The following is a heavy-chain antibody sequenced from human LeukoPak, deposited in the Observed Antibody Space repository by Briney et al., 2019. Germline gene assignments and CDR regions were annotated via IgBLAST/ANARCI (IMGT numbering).Heavy chain of an antibody. D-gene: IGHD1-14*01. Sequence: GGSLRLSCAASGSTFSSYGMHWVHQAPGKGLEWVAFIRYDGSNKYYADSVKGRFTISRDNSKNTLYLQMNSLRAEDTAVYYCTTIKDWFDPWGQGTLVTVSS. J-gene: IGHJ5*02. CDR2: IRYDGSNK. CDR1: GSTFSSYG. CDR3: TTIKDWFDP. V-gene: IGHV3-30*02.